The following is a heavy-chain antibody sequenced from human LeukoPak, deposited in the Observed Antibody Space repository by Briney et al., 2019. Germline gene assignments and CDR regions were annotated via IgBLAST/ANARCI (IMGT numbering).Heavy chain of an antibody. CDR1: GGSISSGSYY. CDR2: IYTSGST. V-gene: IGHV4-61*02. CDR3: ARDPVRGWFDP. D-gene: IGHD3-10*01. Sequence: SETLSLTCTVSGGSISSGSYYLSWIRQPAGKGLEWIGRIYTSGSTNYNPSLKSRVTISVDTSKNQFSLKLSSVTAADTAVYYCARDPVRGWFDPWGQGTLVTVSS. J-gene: IGHJ5*02.